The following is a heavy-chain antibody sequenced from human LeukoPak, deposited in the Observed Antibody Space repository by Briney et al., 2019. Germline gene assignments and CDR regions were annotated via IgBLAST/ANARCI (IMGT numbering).Heavy chain of an antibody. CDR1: GFTFSSYW. J-gene: IGHJ6*02. V-gene: IGHV3-74*01. CDR3: ARDVVGYSYGIDDYYYGMDV. Sequence: GGSLRLSCAASGFTFSSYWMHWVRQAPGKGLVWVSRINSDGSSTSYADSVKGRFTISRDNAKNTLYLQMNSLRAEDTAVYYCARDVVGYSYGIDDYYYGMDVWGQGTTVTVSS. CDR2: INSDGSST. D-gene: IGHD5-18*01.